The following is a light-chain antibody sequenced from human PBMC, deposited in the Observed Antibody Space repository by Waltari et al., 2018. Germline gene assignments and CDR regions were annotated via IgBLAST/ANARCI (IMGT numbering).Light chain of an antibody. CDR2: EVI. J-gene: IGLJ1*01. CDR1: SSDVGNYDL. CDR3: CSYAGRGTYV. Sequence: QSALTQPASVSGTPVQSITISCTGTSSDVGNYDLFSWYQQHPGKAPKLLIGEVIKRPSGVSSRFSGSKSGNTASLTISGLQAEDEADYYCCSYAGRGTYVFGSGTKVTVL. V-gene: IGLV2-23*02.